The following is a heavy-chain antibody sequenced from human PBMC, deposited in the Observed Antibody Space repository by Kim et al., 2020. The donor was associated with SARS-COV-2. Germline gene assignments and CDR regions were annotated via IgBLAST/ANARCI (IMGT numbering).Heavy chain of an antibody. V-gene: IGHV3-30*03. Sequence: GGSLRLSCAASGFTFSSYGMHWVRQAPGKGLEWVAVISYDGSNKYYADSVKGRFTISRDNSKNTLYLQMNSLRAEDTAVYYCATLYYDYVWGSYRPKYGMDVWGQGTTVTVSS. CDR1: GFTFSSYG. CDR3: ATLYYDYVWGSYRPKYGMDV. J-gene: IGHJ6*02. CDR2: ISYDGSNK. D-gene: IGHD3-16*02.